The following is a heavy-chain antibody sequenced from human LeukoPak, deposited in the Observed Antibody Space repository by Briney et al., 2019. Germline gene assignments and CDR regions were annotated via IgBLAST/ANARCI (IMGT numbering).Heavy chain of an antibody. Sequence: GGSLRLSCAASGFTFSDHRMSWVRQAPEKGLEWISYITSSSSTIYYTDSVKGRFTISRDNAKNSLYLQMNSLRAEDTAVYYCAFGGGTTGLFDYWGQGTLVTVSS. CDR3: AFGGGTTGLFDY. CDR1: GFTFSDHR. J-gene: IGHJ4*02. D-gene: IGHD1-1*01. V-gene: IGHV3-48*04. CDR2: ITSSSSTI.